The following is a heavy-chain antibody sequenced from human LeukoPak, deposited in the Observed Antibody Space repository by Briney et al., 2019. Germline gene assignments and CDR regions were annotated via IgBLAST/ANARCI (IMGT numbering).Heavy chain of an antibody. Sequence: GASVKVSYKASGYTFTGYYMHWVRQAPGQGLEWMGWINPNSGGTNYAQKFQGRVTMTRDTSISTAYMELSRLRSDDTAVYYCARDLEWLYPGDAFDIWGQGTMVTVSS. J-gene: IGHJ3*02. CDR1: GYTFTGYY. CDR2: INPNSGGT. D-gene: IGHD3-3*01. CDR3: ARDLEWLYPGDAFDI. V-gene: IGHV1-2*02.